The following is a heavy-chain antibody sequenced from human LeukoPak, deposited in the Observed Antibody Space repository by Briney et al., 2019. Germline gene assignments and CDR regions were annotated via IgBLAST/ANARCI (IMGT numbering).Heavy chain of an antibody. J-gene: IGHJ5*02. V-gene: IGHV4-34*01. CDR3: ARQVIGFMAAP. CDR1: GGSFSGYY. Sequence: SETLSLTCAVYGGSFSGYYWSWIRQPPGKGLEWIGEINHSGSTNYNPSLKSRVTISVDTSKNQFSLKLSSVTAADTAVYYCARQVIGFMAAPWGQGTLVTVSS. D-gene: IGHD3-16*02. CDR2: INHSGST.